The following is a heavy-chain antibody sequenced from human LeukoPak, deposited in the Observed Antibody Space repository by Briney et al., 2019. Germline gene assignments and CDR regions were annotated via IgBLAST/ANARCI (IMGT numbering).Heavy chain of an antibody. D-gene: IGHD3-22*01. Sequence: ASVKVSCKASGYTFTGYYMHWVRQAPGQGLEWMGWINPNSGGTNYAQKFQGRVTMTRDTSISTAYMELSRLRSDDTAVYYCARSGTYYYDSSDDAFDIWGQGTMVTVSS. V-gene: IGHV1-2*02. CDR1: GYTFTGYY. CDR2: INPNSGGT. J-gene: IGHJ3*02. CDR3: ARSGTYYYDSSDDAFDI.